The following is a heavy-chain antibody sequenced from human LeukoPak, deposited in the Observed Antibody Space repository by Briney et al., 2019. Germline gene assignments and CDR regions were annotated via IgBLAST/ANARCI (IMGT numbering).Heavy chain of an antibody. V-gene: IGHV3-23*01. D-gene: IGHD1-20*01. CDR3: AKLTGTSGY. J-gene: IGHJ4*02. CDR2: FSVSGGST. Sequence: GGSLRLSCAASGFTFSSYAMSWVRQAPGKGLEWVSTFSVSGGSTHYIDSVKGRFTISRDNSKSTLYLQMNSLRVGDTAVYYCAKLTGTSGYWGQGTLVTVSS. CDR1: GFTFSSYA.